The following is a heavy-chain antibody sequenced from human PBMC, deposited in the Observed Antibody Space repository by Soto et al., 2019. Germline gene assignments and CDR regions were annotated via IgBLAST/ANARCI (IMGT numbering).Heavy chain of an antibody. CDR2: IYPGDSDT. D-gene: IGHD3-10*01. V-gene: IGHV5-51*01. J-gene: IGHJ6*02. CDR3: ARSSMVRGVVVFDYYGMDV. Sequence: GESLKISCQGSGYSCTSYWIGWVRQMPGKGLEWIGIIYPGDSDTRYSPSFQGQVTISADKSISTAYLQWSSLKASDTAMYYCARSSMVRGVVVFDYYGMDVWGQGTTVTVSS. CDR1: GYSCTSYW.